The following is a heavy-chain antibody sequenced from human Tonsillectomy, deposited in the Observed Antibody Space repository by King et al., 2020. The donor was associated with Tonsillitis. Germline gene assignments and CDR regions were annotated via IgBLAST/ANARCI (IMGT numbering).Heavy chain of an antibody. J-gene: IGHJ6*02. D-gene: IGHD6-13*01. CDR3: ARDGTIEAAAAGSDYYYYYGTDV. CDR2: INPSGGST. Sequence: QLVQSGAEVKKPGASVKVSCKASGYTFTSYYMHWVRQAPGQGLEWMGIINPSGGSTSYAQKFQGRVTMTRDTSTSTVYMELSSLRSEDTAVYYCARDGTIEAAAAGSDYYYYYGTDVWGQGTTVTVSS. CDR1: GYTFTSYY. V-gene: IGHV1-46*01.